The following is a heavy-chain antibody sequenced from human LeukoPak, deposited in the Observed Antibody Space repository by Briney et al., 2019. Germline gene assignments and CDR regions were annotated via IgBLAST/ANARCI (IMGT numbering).Heavy chain of an antibody. D-gene: IGHD3-22*01. V-gene: IGHV1-2*02. J-gene: IGHJ4*02. Sequence: GASVKVSCKASGYTFTGYYMHWVRQAPGQGLEWMGWINPNSGGTNYAQKFQGRVTMTRDTSISTAYMELSRLRSDDTAVYYCARDHFPGSYYDSSGYLTFDYWGQGTLVTVSS. CDR2: INPNSGGT. CDR3: ARDHFPGSYYDSSGYLTFDY. CDR1: GYTFTGYY.